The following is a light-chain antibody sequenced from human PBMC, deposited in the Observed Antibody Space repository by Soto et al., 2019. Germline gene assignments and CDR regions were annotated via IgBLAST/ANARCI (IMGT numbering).Light chain of an antibody. CDR3: QQYTNTNNPWM. J-gene: IGKJ1*01. V-gene: IGKV1-5*01. CDR1: QTISTW. CDR2: DAS. Sequence: DIQVTQSPPTLSASVGDRVTITCRASQTISTWMDWYQQKPGKAPKLLVYDASTLQSGVASRFSGSGSGKEFTLIISGLQPDDSATYSCQQYTNTNNPWMFGQGTKVDTK.